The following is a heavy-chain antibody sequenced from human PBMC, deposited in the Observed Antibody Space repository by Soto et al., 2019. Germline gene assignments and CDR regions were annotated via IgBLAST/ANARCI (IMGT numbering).Heavy chain of an antibody. J-gene: IGHJ4*02. CDR2: INHSGST. CDR1: GGSFSGYY. CDR3: ARGGAAQRPEPTGY. Sequence: SETLSLTCAVYGGSFSGYYWSWIRRPPGKGLEWIGEINHSGSTNYNPSLKSRVTISVDTSKNQFSLKLSSVTAADTAVYYCARGGAAQRPEPTGYWGQGTLVTVSS. D-gene: IGHD1-1*01. V-gene: IGHV4-34*01.